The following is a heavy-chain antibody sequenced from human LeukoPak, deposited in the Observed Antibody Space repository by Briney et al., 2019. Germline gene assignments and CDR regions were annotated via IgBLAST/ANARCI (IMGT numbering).Heavy chain of an antibody. CDR2: ISSSGSTI. CDR1: GFTFSSYE. J-gene: IGHJ4*02. D-gene: IGHD3-16*01. CDR3: ARGDGGDF. V-gene: IGHV3-48*03. Sequence: QSGGSLRLSCAASGFTFSSYEMNWVRQAPGKGLEWVSYISSSGSTIYYADSVKGRFTISRDNAKNSLYLQMDSLRPEDTALYHCARGDGGDFWGRGTLVTVSS.